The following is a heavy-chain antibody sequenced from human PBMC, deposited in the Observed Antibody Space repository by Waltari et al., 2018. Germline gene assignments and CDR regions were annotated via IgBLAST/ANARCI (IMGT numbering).Heavy chain of an antibody. CDR3: ARDWEGERPNFDY. V-gene: IGHV3-7*04. Sequence: EVQLVESGGGLVEPGGSLRLSCVASGFSFSHYWMSWVRQAPGKGLGGVADIKEDGSKEYYLGSVKGRFTISRDNAKNSVYLQMNSLRPEDTAVYYCARDWEGERPNFDYWGQGTLVTVSS. J-gene: IGHJ4*02. CDR1: GFSFSHYW. CDR2: IKEDGSKE. D-gene: IGHD1-26*01.